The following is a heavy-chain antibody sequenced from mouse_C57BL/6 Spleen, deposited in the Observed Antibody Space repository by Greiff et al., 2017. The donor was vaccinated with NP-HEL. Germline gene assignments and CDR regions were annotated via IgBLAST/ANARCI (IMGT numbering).Heavy chain of an antibody. V-gene: IGHV1-62-2*01. CDR1: GYTFTEYT. D-gene: IGHD4-1*01. CDR2: FYPGSGSI. Sequence: VQLQQSGAELVKPGASVKLSCKASGYTFTEYTIHWVKQRSGQGLEWIGWFYPGSGSIKYNEKFKDKATLTADKSSSTVYMELSRLTSEDSAVYFGARHALANWDEVSYFDDWGKGTTLTVSS. J-gene: IGHJ2*01. CDR3: ARHALANWDEVSYFDD.